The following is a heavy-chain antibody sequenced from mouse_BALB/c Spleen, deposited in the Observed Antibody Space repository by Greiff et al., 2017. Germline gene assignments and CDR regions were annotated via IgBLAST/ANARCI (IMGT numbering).Heavy chain of an antibody. CDR3: AREDYYGSSADY. CDR2: ISSGGST. V-gene: IGHV5-6-5*01. Sequence: EVHLVESGGGLVKPGGSLKLSCAASGFTFSSYAMSWVRQTPEKRLEWVASISSGGSTYYPDSVKGRFTISRDNARNILYLQMSSLRSEDTAMYYCAREDYYGSSADYWGQGTTLTVSS. D-gene: IGHD1-1*01. CDR1: GFTFSSYA. J-gene: IGHJ2*01.